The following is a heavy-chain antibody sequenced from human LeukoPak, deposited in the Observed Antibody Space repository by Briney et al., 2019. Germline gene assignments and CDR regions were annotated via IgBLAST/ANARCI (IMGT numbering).Heavy chain of an antibody. J-gene: IGHJ4*02. CDR1: GGSISSYY. Sequence: PSETLSLTCTVSGGSISSYYWSWIRQPPGKGLEWIGYIYYSGSINYNPSLKSRVTISVDTSKNQFSLKLSSVTAADTAVYYCARWGRWLQEAPDYWGQGTLVTVSS. CDR3: ARWGRWLQEAPDY. V-gene: IGHV4-59*01. CDR2: IYYSGSI. D-gene: IGHD5-24*01.